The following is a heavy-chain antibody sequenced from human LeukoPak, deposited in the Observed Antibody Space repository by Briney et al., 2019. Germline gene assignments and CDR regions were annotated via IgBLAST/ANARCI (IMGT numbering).Heavy chain of an antibody. Sequence: PSETLSLTCTVSGGSISSSGSYWGWIRQPPGKGLEWIGNIYSSGNANYNPSLKSRVTISVDTSKNQFSLKLSSVTAADAAVYYCAREDYDSSVDYWGQGTLVTVSS. CDR1: GGSISSSGSY. J-gene: IGHJ4*02. CDR3: AREDYDSSVDY. CDR2: IYSSGNA. V-gene: IGHV4-39*07. D-gene: IGHD3-22*01.